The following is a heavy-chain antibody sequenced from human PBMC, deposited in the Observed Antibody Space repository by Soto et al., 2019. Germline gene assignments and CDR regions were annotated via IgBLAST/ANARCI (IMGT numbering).Heavy chain of an antibody. CDR2: LSPYNGDT. CDR3: TRDGRPADYGAKWYLEL. V-gene: IGHV1-18*01. J-gene: IGHJ2*01. Sequence: GAAVKVSCKASGYTFNNYGISWVRQAPGQGLEWMGWLSPYNGDTNSAPRLQGRVTMTTDTSTSTAYMELRSMRSDDTAVYYCTRDGRPADYGAKWYLELWGRGSLVTVSS. CDR1: GYTFNNYG. D-gene: IGHD4-17*01.